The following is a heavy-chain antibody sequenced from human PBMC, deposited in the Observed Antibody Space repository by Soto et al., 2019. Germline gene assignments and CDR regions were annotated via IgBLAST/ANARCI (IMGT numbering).Heavy chain of an antibody. D-gene: IGHD3-10*01. V-gene: IGHV1-18*01. CDR2: ISRHNGNT. J-gene: IGHJ4*02. CDR3: ARDLDGSGSYFTDY. Sequence: QVQLVQSGAEVKKPGASVKVSCKASGYVFIGYGISWVRQAPGQGLEWMGWISRHNGNTYYAQNFQGRGTMTTDASTSTAYMELRSLRSDDTAVYYCARDLDGSGSYFTDYWGQGTLVTVSS. CDR1: GYVFIGYG.